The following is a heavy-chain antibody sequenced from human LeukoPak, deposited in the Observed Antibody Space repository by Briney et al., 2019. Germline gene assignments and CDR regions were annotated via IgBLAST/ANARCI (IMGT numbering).Heavy chain of an antibody. CDR3: ARDRGGRDAFDI. Sequence: GASVKVSCKASGYTFTSYGISWVRQAPGQGLEWMGWISAYNGNVNYAQKFQGRVTMTTDTSTSTAYMELRSLRSDDTAIYFCARDRGGRDAFDIWGQGTMVTVSS. CDR2: ISAYNGNV. D-gene: IGHD3-10*01. V-gene: IGHV1-18*01. J-gene: IGHJ3*02. CDR1: GYTFTSYG.